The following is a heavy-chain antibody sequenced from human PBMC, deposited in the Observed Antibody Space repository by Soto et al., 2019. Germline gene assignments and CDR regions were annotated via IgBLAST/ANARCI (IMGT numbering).Heavy chain of an antibody. CDR1: GYTFTSYG. CDR3: ARVRDSSGYQS. CDR2: INPSGGST. V-gene: IGHV1-46*01. D-gene: IGHD3-22*01. Sequence: ASVKVSCKASGYTFTSYGISWVRQAPGQGLEWMGWINPSGGSTSYAQKFQGRVTMTRDTSTSTVYMELSSLRSEDTAVYYCARVRDSSGYQSWGQGTLVTVSS. J-gene: IGHJ4*02.